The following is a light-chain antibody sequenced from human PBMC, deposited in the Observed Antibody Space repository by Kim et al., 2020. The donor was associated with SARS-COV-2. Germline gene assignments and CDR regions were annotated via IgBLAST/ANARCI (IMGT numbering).Light chain of an antibody. Sequence: LGDNFASWYQQRPGQSPVLVIYQDSKRPSGIPERFSGSNSGNTATLTISGTQTMDEADYYCQAWDSGVVFGGGTQLTVL. V-gene: IGLV3-1*01. CDR3: QAWDSGVV. J-gene: IGLJ2*01. CDR1: LGDNF. CDR2: QDS.